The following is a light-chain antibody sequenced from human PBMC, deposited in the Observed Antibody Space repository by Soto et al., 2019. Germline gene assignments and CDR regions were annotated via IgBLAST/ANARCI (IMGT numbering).Light chain of an antibody. CDR1: NSDIGGYNY. J-gene: IGLJ3*02. Sequence: QSALTQPRSVSGSPGQSVTISCTGTNSDIGGYNYVSWYQQHPGKAPKVMIYDVSRRPSGVPDRFSGSKSGNTASLTISGLQAEDEADYYCCSYAGNNKFWVFVGGTKLTVL. CDR2: DVS. CDR3: CSYAGNNKFWV. V-gene: IGLV2-11*01.